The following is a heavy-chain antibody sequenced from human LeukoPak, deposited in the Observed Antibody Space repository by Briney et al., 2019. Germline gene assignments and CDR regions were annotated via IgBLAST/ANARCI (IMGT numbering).Heavy chain of an antibody. Sequence: GGSLRLSCAASEFTFSNYAMTWVRQAPGKGLEWVANIRQDGGDIHYVDSVKGRFTISRDNAKTSVYLQMNGLRDDDTAVYYCATNSDFRFDYWGQGTLVTVSS. CDR2: IRQDGGDI. CDR3: ATNSDFRFDY. CDR1: EFTFSNYA. V-gene: IGHV3-7*01. D-gene: IGHD1-7*01. J-gene: IGHJ4*02.